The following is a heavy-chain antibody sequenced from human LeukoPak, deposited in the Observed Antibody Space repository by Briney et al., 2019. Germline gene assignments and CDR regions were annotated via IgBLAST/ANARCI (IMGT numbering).Heavy chain of an antibody. CDR1: GFTFSSYA. J-gene: IGHJ4*02. D-gene: IGHD3-10*01. CDR3: ARDGLVELLGFIGVDY. CDR2: ISSSGSTI. Sequence: GGSLRLSCAASGFTFSSYAMSWVRQAPGKGLEWVSYISSSGSTIYYADSVKGRFTISRDNAKNSLYLQMNSLRAEDTAVYYCARDGLVELLGFIGVDYWGQGTLVTVSS. V-gene: IGHV3-48*04.